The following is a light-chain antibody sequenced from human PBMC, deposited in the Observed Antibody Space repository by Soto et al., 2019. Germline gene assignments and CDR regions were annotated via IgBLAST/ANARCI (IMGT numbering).Light chain of an antibody. J-gene: IGKJ4*01. CDR2: KTS. V-gene: IGKV1-5*03. CDR3: QQYNNYSPLT. Sequence: DIQMTQSPSTLSASVGDRVTITCRAGQSISSWLAWYQQKPGKAPKLLIYKTSSLESGVPSRFSGSGSGTEFTLTISSLQPDDFATFYCQQYNNYSPLTFGGGTKVEIK. CDR1: QSISSW.